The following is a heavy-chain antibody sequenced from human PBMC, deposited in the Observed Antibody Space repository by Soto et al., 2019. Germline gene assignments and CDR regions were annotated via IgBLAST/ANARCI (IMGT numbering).Heavy chain of an antibody. CDR2: IYWDDDK. CDR3: AQSGSWDTRVDY. V-gene: IGHV2-5*02. CDR1: GFSLSTSGVG. J-gene: IGHJ4*02. Sequence: QITLKESGPTLVKPTQTLTLTCTFSGFSLSTSGVGVGWIRQPPGKALEWLALIYWDDDKRYSPSLKSRLTITKDTSKNPVVLTMTNMDPVDTATYYCAQSGSWDTRVDYWGQGTLVTVSS. D-gene: IGHD6-13*01.